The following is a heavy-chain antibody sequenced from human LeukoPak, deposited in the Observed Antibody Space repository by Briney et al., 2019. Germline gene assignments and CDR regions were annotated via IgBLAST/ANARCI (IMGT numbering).Heavy chain of an antibody. CDR3: ARNSCPSGSCYDNRGYFDY. CDR1: SGSISSGIW. CDR2: ISHSGST. D-gene: IGHD2-15*01. Sequence: SGTLSLTCGVSSGSISSGIWWSSVRQPPGKGLEWIGEISHSGSTNYNPSLKSRVTISVDTSKNQFSLKLSSVTAADTAVYYCARNSCPSGSCYDNRGYFDYWGQGTLVTVSS. V-gene: IGHV4-4*02. J-gene: IGHJ4*02.